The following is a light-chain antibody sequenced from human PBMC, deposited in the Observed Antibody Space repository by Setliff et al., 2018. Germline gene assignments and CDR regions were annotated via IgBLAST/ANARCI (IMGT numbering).Light chain of an antibody. CDR3: QSYDSSLSGRG. J-gene: IGLJ1*01. CDR2: GNS. V-gene: IGLV1-40*01. CDR1: SSNIGAGYD. Sequence: QSVLTQPPSVSGAPGRRVTISCTGSSSNIGAGYDVHWYQQLPGTAPKLLIYGNSNRPSGVPDRFSGSKSGTSASLAITGLQAEDEADYYCQSYDSSLSGRGVGTGTKV.